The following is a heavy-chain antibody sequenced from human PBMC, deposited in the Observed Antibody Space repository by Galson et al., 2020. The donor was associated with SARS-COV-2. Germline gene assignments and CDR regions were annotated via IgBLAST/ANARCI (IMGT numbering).Heavy chain of an antibody. V-gene: IGHV1-2*04. D-gene: IGHD1-26*01. CDR3: ARGYSGSYSIFYY. CDR2: NNPNSGGT. J-gene: IGHJ4*02. CDR1: GYTFTGYY. Sequence: ASVKVSCKASGYTFTGYYMHWVRQAPGQGLEWMGWNNPNSGGTNYAQKFQGWVTMTRDTSISTAYMELSRLRSDDTAVYYCARGYSGSYSIFYYWGQGTLVTVSS.